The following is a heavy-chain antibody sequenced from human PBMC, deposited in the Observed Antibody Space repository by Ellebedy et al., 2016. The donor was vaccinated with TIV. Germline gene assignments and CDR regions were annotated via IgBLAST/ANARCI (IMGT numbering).Heavy chain of an antibody. J-gene: IGHJ2*01. CDR2: IWYDGSNK. CDR1: GFTFSSYG. D-gene: IGHD6-19*01. CDR3: ARDPDSSGWYDHSWYFDL. Sequence: GGSLRLXXAASGFTFSSYGMHWVRQAPGKGLEWVAVIWYDGSNKYYADSVKGRFTISRDNSKNTLYLQMNSLRAEDTAVYYCARDPDSSGWYDHSWYFDLWGRGTLVTVSS. V-gene: IGHV3-33*01.